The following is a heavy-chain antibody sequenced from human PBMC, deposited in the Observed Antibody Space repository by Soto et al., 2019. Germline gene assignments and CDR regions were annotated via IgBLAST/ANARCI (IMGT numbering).Heavy chain of an antibody. CDR1: GFTFSSYW. V-gene: IGHV3-7*03. D-gene: IGHD1-26*01. J-gene: IGHJ4*02. Sequence: GGSLRLSCAASGFTFSSYWMSWVRQAPGKGLEWVANIKQDGSKRNYVDSVEGRFTISRDNANDSLYLQMNSLRAEDTAVYYCARDHIVGATNFDYWGQGTLVTVSS. CDR3: ARDHIVGATNFDY. CDR2: IKQDGSKR.